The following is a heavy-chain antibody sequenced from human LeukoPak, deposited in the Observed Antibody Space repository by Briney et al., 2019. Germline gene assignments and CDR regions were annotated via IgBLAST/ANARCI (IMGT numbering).Heavy chain of an antibody. J-gene: IGHJ5*02. CDR2: IYYSGST. D-gene: IGHD6-13*01. V-gene: IGHV4-59*01. CDR1: GGSISSYY. Sequence: SETLSLTCTVSGGSISSYYWSWIRQPPGKGLEGIGYIYYSGSTNYNPSLKSRVTISVDTSKNQFSLKLSSVTAADTAVYYCARGGAAAGTLNWFDPWGQGTLVTVSS. CDR3: ARGGAAAGTLNWFDP.